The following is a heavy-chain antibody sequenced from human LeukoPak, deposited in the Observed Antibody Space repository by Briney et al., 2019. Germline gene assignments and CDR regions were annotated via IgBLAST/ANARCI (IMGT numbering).Heavy chain of an antibody. J-gene: IGHJ6*03. CDR2: IYHSGST. D-gene: IGHD1-26*01. CDR1: GYTISSGYH. Sequence: SETLSLTCTVSGYTISSGYHWGWIRQPPGKGLEWIGSIYHSGSTYYNPSLKSRVTISVDTSKNQFSLKLRSVTAADTAVYYCARGDPWVRKGGSYDNYYYMDVWGKGTTVTVSS. V-gene: IGHV4-38-2*02. CDR3: ARGDPWVRKGGSYDNYYYMDV.